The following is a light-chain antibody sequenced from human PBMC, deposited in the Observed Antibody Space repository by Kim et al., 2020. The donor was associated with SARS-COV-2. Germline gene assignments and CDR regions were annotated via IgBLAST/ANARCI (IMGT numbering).Light chain of an antibody. J-gene: IGKJ1*01. CDR3: LQSYSVPPT. CDR1: QSILGSFDNKNH. V-gene: IGKV4-1*01. Sequence: DIVMTQSPDSLAVCLGERATITCKSSQSILGSFDNKNHLGWFQQRPGQPPKLVIYWASTRGSGVPDRFRGSGSGTDFTLTISNLQAEDVAVYYCLQSYSVPPTFGQGTKVDIK. CDR2: WAS.